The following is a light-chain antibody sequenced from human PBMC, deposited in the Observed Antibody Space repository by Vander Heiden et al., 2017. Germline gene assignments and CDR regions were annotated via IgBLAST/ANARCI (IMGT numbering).Light chain of an antibody. CDR3: HQYNNWPPWT. J-gene: IGKJ1*01. CDR1: QSVNTK. V-gene: IGKV3-15*01. CDR2: GAS. Sequence: ETLMTHSPVPLSVSPGERATLSCRTSQSVNTKLAWYQQRPGQAPRLLIYGASTRAAGVPDRFSGSGSGTEFTLTISSLQPEDFAVYYCHQYNNWPPWTFGQGTKVEIK.